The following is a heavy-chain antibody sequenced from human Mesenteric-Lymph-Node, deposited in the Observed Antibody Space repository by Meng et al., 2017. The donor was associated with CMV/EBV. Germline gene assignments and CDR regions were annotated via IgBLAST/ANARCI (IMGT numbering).Heavy chain of an antibody. V-gene: IGHV3-11*06. J-gene: IGHJ1*01. CDR2: ISSSSSYI. D-gene: IGHD6-19*01. CDR1: GSTFSDYY. Sequence: GASLKTSCAASGSTFSDYYMCWIRQAPGKGLEWVLSISSSSSYIYYADSVKGRFTISRDNAKNSLYLQMNSLRAEDTAVYYCARDVGLYSSGWDGYIQHWGQGTLVTVSS. CDR3: ARDVGLYSSGWDGYIQH.